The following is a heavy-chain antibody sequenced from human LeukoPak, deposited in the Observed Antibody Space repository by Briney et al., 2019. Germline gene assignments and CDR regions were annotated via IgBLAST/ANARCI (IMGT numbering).Heavy chain of an antibody. CDR3: ARDPGSGSYSRLFDY. D-gene: IGHD3-10*01. CDR1: GGSISNYY. J-gene: IGHJ4*02. V-gene: IGHV4-59*01. CDR2: IYSSGST. Sequence: PSETLSLTCNVSGGSISNYYWTWIRQPPGEGLEWIGYIYSSGSTNYNPSLKSRVTMSLDTSKNHFSLKLMSVTAADTAVYYCARDPGSGSYSRLFDYWGQGTLVTVSS.